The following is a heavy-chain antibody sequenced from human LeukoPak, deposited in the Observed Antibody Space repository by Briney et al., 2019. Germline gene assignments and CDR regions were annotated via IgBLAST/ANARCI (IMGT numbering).Heavy chain of an antibody. D-gene: IGHD1-26*01. CDR3: ARDGPVGATDV. CDR1: GGSISSYY. J-gene: IGHJ4*02. CDR2: IYYSGST. Sequence: SETLSLTCTVSGGSISSYYWSWIRQPPGKGLEWIGYIYYSGSTNYNPSLKSRVTISVDTSKNQFSPKLSSVTAADTAVYYCARDGPVGATDVWGQGTLVTVSS. V-gene: IGHV4-59*01.